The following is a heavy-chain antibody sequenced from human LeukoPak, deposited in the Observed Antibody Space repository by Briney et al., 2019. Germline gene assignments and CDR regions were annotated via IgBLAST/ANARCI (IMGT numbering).Heavy chain of an antibody. Sequence: SETLSLTCAVYGGSFSGYYWSWIRQPPGKGLEWIGEINQSGSTNYNPSLKSRVTISVDTSKNQFSLKLSSVTAADTAVYYCARQSRGYGYYYYGMDVWGQGTTVTVSS. CDR3: ARQSRGYGYYYYGMDV. CDR1: GGSFSGYY. CDR2: INQSGST. V-gene: IGHV4-34*01. D-gene: IGHD5-18*01. J-gene: IGHJ6*02.